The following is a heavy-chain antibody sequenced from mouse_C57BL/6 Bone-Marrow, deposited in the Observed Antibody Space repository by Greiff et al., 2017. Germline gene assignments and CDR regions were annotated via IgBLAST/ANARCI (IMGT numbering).Heavy chain of an antibody. CDR3: SSRGFITTVLAEDYAMDY. CDR2: IYPRSGNT. CDR1: GYTFTSYG. V-gene: IGHV1-81*01. J-gene: IGHJ4*01. Sequence: VQLVESGAELARPGASVKLSCKASGYTFTSYGISWVKQRTGQGLEWIGEIYPRSGNTYYNEKFKGKATLTADKSSSTAYMELRSLTSEDSAVYLCSSRGFITTVLAEDYAMDYWGQGTSVTVSS. D-gene: IGHD1-1*01.